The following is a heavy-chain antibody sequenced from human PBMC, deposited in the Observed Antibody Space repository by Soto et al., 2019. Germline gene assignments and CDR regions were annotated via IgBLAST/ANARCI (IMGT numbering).Heavy chain of an antibody. CDR1: GFTFNNFA. V-gene: IGHV3-23*01. J-gene: IGHJ4*02. Sequence: EVQLLESGGGLVHPGGSLRLSCAASGFTFNNFAMSWVRQAPGKGLEWVAATSDTGGTTYYADSVKGRFTISRDNAKKTVSLQMNRLRAEDTALYYCAKDGYYHDSSGHSYFDYWGQGILVSVST. CDR2: TSDTGGTT. D-gene: IGHD3-22*01. CDR3: AKDGYYHDSSGHSYFDY.